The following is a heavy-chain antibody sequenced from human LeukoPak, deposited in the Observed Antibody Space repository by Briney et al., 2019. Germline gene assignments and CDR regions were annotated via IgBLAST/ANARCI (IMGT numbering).Heavy chain of an antibody. CDR1: GFALGSYE. J-gene: IGHJ3*02. D-gene: IGHD4-11*01. V-gene: IGHV3-48*03. CDR2: MSSSGSTT. Sequence: PGGSLRLSCAASGFALGSYEMIWLRPAPGMGLEWISYMSSSGSTTYYADSVKGRFTISRDDANNSLHLQMNSLRAEDTAVYYCARPLLTVTEGFHIWGQGTMVTVSS. CDR3: ARPLLTVTEGFHI.